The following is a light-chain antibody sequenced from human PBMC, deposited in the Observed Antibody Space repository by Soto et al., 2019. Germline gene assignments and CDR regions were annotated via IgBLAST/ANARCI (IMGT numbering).Light chain of an antibody. CDR1: SSDVGGYNY. J-gene: IGLJ1*01. CDR2: EVS. V-gene: IGLV2-14*01. Sequence: QSVLTQPTSVSGSPGQSITISCTGTSSDVGGYNYVSWYQQHPGKAPKLMIYEVSNRPSGVSNRFSGSKSGNTASLTISGLQAEDEADYYCSSYTSSSIDYVFVTGTQLTVL. CDR3: SSYTSSSIDYV.